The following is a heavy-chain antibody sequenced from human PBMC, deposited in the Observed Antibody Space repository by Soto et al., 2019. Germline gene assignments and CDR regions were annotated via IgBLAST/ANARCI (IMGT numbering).Heavy chain of an antibody. CDR1: AGTFSSYA. D-gene: IGHD5-18*01. Sequence: SVKVSCKSSAGTFSSYAISWVRQAPGQGLEWMGGIIPIFGTANYAQKFEGRVTITADESKSTYYMKLSSLRSEATALYYSGRRGYNYYDFDYWGQGTLVTVSS. J-gene: IGHJ4*02. CDR2: IIPIFGTA. V-gene: IGHV1-69*13. CDR3: GRRGYNYYDFDY.